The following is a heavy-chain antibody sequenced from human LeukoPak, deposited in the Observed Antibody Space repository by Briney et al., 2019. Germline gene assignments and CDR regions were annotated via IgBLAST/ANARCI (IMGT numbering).Heavy chain of an antibody. CDR2: ISGSGGST. CDR3: AKDRRTYYYDSSGPYDAFDI. D-gene: IGHD3-22*01. CDR1: GFTFSSYA. J-gene: IGHJ3*02. Sequence: PGGSLRLSCAVSGFTFSSYAMSWVRQASGKGLEWVSAISGSGGSTYYADSVKGRFTISRDNSKNTLYLQMNSLRAEDTAVYYCAKDRRTYYYDSSGPYDAFDIWGQGTMVTVSS. V-gene: IGHV3-23*01.